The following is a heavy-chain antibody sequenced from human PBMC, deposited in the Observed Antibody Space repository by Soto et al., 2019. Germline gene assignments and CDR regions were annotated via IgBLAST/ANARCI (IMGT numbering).Heavy chain of an antibody. CDR3: ARDPLRFLEWLSPRSYYYGMDV. J-gene: IGHJ6*02. CDR2: INPSGGST. V-gene: IGHV1-46*01. D-gene: IGHD3-3*01. Sequence: QVQLVQSGAEVKKPGASVKVSCKASGYTFTSYYMHWVRQAPGQGLEWMGIINPSGGSTSYAQKFRGRVTMTRDTSTSTVYMELSSLRSEDTAVYYCARDPLRFLEWLSPRSYYYGMDVWGQGTTVTVSS. CDR1: GYTFTSYY.